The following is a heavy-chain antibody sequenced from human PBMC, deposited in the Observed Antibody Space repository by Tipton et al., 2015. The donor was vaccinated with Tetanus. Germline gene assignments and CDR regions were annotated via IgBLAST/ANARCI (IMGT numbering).Heavy chain of an antibody. CDR2: INDSGST. V-gene: IGHV4-34*01. Sequence: TLSLTCAVYGGSFSGYYWNWIRQPPGKGLEWIGEINDSGSTSYNPSLKSRVTIPVDTSKNQFSLNLSSVTAADTAVYYCARWETVTTKIHYWGQGTLVTVSS. CDR1: GGSFSGYY. D-gene: IGHD4-17*01. CDR3: ARWETVTTKIHY. J-gene: IGHJ4*02.